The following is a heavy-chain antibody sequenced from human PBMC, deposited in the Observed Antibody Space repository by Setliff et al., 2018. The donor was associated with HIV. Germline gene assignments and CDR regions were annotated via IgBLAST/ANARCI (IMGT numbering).Heavy chain of an antibody. CDR2: IYNSVTT. CDR3: ARDTYYYGSGSKYYFDY. D-gene: IGHD3-10*01. CDR1: GASVNYNT. V-gene: IGHV4-59*02. J-gene: IGHJ4*02. Sequence: LSLTCSVSGASVNYNTWSWIRQAPGKGLQWIGFIYNSVTTNYNPSLKSRATISLDTSKNQFSLKLTSVTAADTAVYYCARDTYYYGSGSKYYFDYWGQGTLVTVSS.